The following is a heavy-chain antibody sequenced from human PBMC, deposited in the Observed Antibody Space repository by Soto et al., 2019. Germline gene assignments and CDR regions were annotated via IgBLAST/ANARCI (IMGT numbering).Heavy chain of an antibody. CDR3: VRQGAWLQNRLYDAFDI. V-gene: IGHV4-30-2*01. Sequence: SETLSLTCAVSGGSISSGGYSWNWIRQPPGKGLEWIGYIYHSGSTLYNPSFQGQVTISADKSINTASLQWSSLTASDTAMYYCVRQGAWLQNRLYDAFDIWGQGTMVTVSS. CDR2: IYHSGST. D-gene: IGHD3-16*02. J-gene: IGHJ3*02. CDR1: GGSISSGGYS.